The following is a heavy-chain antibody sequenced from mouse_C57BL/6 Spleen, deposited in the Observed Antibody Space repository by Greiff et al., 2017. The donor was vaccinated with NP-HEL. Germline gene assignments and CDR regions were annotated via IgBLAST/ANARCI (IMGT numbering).Heavy chain of an antibody. J-gene: IGHJ1*03. CDR2: IHPSDSDT. V-gene: IGHV1-74*01. Sequence: QVQLQQPGAELVKPGASVKVSCKASGYTFTSYWMHWVKQRPGQGLEWIGRIHPSDSDTNSNQKFTGKATLTVDKSSSTSDKQLSSLTSEDYAVYYGAIRGGSSSSWYFDDWGTGTTVTVSS. CDR1: GYTFTSYW. D-gene: IGHD1-1*01. CDR3: AIRGGSSSSWYFDD.